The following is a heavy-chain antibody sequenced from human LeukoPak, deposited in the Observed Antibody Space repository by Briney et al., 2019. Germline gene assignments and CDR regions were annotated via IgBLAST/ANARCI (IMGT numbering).Heavy chain of an antibody. CDR1: GFTFYSYG. Sequence: GRSLRLSCAASGFTFYSYGIHWVRQAPGKGLEWISYISRSGDTIYYADSVKGRITISRDNANNSLYLQMNSLRDEDTAVYFCARLLKYYYDSSGYGEDWYFDLWGRGTLVTVSS. CDR3: ARLLKYYYDSSGYGEDWYFDL. J-gene: IGHJ2*01. D-gene: IGHD3-22*01. V-gene: IGHV3-48*02. CDR2: ISRSGDTI.